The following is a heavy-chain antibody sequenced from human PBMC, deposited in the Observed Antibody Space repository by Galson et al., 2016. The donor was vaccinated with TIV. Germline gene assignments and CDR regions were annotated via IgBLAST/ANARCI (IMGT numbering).Heavy chain of an antibody. J-gene: IGHJ6*04. D-gene: IGHD2-8*01. CDR3: TTVRLRGSGGMDV. V-gene: IGHV1-69-2*01. Sequence: VKVSCKVSGYTFTDYYMHWMQQTPGKGFEWMGHIDPEDGQTKYAARFQGRITMTADTSTDTAYLELSSLRSEDTAIYYCTTVRLRGSGGMDVWGKGTTVTVSS. CDR2: IDPEDGQT. CDR1: GYTFTDYY.